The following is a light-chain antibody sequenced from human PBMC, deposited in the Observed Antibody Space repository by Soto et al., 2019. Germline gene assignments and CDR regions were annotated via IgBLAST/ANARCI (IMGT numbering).Light chain of an antibody. CDR3: ASYTTSGTVL. J-gene: IGLJ7*01. CDR1: TSDVGGYNS. CDR2: DVT. Sequence: QSALTQPASVSGSPGQSINISCTGTTSDVGGYNSVSWFQHHPDRAPQIIIYDVTLRPSGVSNRFSGSKSGNTASLTISGLQAEDEADYYCASYTTSGTVLFGGGTQLTVL. V-gene: IGLV2-14*01.